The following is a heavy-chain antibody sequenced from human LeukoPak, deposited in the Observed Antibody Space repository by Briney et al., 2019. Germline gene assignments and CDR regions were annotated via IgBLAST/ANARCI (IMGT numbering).Heavy chain of an antibody. CDR3: AKDLRSLVRGVIISGAFDC. J-gene: IGHJ4*02. Sequence: GGSLRLSCAASGFTFSRYAMTWVRQAPGKGLEWVSGISGSGGSTYYADSVKGRFTISRDNSKNTLYLQMNSLRAEDTAVYYCAKDLRSLVRGVIISGAFDCWGQGALVT. CDR1: GFTFSRYA. CDR2: ISGSGGST. V-gene: IGHV3-23*01. D-gene: IGHD3-10*01.